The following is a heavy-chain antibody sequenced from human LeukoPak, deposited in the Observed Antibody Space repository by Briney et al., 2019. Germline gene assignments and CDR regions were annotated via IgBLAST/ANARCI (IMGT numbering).Heavy chain of an antibody. CDR1: GYTFTSYG. CDR2: ISVYNGNT. CDR3: ARDSDDYVWGSRRPGRFDY. V-gene: IGHV1-18*01. D-gene: IGHD3-16*01. Sequence: ASVKVSCKASGYTFTSYGITWVRQAPGQGLGWMGGISVYNGNTNYAQKLQGRVTMTPDTSTSTAYMELRSLRSDDTAVYYCARDSDDYVWGSRRPGRFDYWGQGTLVTVSS. J-gene: IGHJ4*02.